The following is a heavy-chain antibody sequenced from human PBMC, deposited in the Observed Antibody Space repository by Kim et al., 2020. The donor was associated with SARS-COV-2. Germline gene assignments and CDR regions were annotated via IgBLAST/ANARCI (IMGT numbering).Heavy chain of an antibody. CDR1: GFTFSSYA. CDR2: ISGSGGST. J-gene: IGHJ4*02. V-gene: IGHV3-23*01. CDR3: AKDFKGYSSSWYDG. Sequence: VGSLRLSCAASGFTFSSYAMSWVRQAPGKGLEWVSAISGSGGSTYYADSVQGRFTISRDNSKNTLYLQMNSLRAEDTAVYYCAKDFKGYSSSWYDGWGQGTLVTVSS. D-gene: IGHD6-13*01.